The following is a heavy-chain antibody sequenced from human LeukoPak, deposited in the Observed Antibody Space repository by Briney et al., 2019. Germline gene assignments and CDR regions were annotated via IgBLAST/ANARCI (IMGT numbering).Heavy chain of an antibody. J-gene: IGHJ6*02. CDR2: IIPILGIA. Sequence: SVKVSCKASGGTFSSYAISWVRQAPGQGLEWMGRIIPILGIANYAQKFQGRVTITADKPTSTAYMELSSLRPEDTAVYYCARAPYYYDSSGYARYYYGMDVWGQGTTVTVSS. CDR1: GGTFSSYA. D-gene: IGHD3-22*01. CDR3: ARAPYYYDSSGYARYYYGMDV. V-gene: IGHV1-69*04.